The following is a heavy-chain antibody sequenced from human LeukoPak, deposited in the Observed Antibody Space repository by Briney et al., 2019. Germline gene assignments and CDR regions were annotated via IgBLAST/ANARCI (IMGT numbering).Heavy chain of an antibody. Sequence: SSGSYYWSWIRQPAGKGLEWVANIKPDGSEKYYVASVEGRFTISRDNAKNSLYLQMDSLRAEDTAVYYCARALGSDSSGYYESYYMDVWGKGTTVTVSS. J-gene: IGHJ6*03. D-gene: IGHD3-22*01. CDR1: SSGSYY. CDR2: IKPDGSEK. CDR3: ARALGSDSSGYYESYYMDV. V-gene: IGHV3-7*01.